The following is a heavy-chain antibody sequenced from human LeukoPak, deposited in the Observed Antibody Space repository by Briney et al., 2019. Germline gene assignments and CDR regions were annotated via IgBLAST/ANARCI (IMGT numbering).Heavy chain of an antibody. Sequence: GSLRLSCAASGFTVSSNYMSWVRQAPGKGLEWVSVIYSGGSTYYADSVKGRFTISRDNSKNTLYLQMNSLRAEDTAVYYCARDSGWFVFDYWGQGTLVTVSS. CDR1: GFTVSSNY. V-gene: IGHV3-53*01. CDR3: ARDSGWFVFDY. J-gene: IGHJ4*02. D-gene: IGHD6-19*01. CDR2: IYSGGST.